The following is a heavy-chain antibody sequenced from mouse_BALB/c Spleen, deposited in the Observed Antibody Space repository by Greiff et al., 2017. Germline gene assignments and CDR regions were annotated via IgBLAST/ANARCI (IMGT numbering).Heavy chain of an antibody. Sequence: VQLQQSGADLVKPGASVKLSCKASGSTFTSYYMYWVQQSPGQGLEWIGGINPSNGGTNFNEKFKSKTTLTVDKSSSTAYMQLSSLTSEDSAVYYCTRGEWYYAMDYWGQGTTVTVSS. CDR2: INPSNGGT. CDR1: GSTFTSYY. CDR3: TRGEWYYAMDY. V-gene: IGHV1S81*02. J-gene: IGHJ4*01.